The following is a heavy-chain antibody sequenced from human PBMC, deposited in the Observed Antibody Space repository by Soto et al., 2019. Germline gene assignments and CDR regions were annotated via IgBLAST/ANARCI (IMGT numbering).Heavy chain of an antibody. CDR3: ARSNWYSEY. CDR2: IYYNGNT. CDR1: GGSISNHY. D-gene: IGHD7-27*01. Sequence: QVQLQESGPGLVKPSETLSLTCTVSGGSISNHYWSWIRQPPGKGLEWIGYIYYNGNTNYNPSLKGRVIMSVDTSKNQFSLKLSSVTAADTAVYYCARSNWYSEYWGQGTLVTVSS. J-gene: IGHJ4*02. V-gene: IGHV4-59*11.